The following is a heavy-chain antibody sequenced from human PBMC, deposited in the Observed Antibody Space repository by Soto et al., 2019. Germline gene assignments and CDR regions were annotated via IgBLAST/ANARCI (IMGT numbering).Heavy chain of an antibody. J-gene: IGHJ5*02. CDR3: ARDRTWGANWFDP. D-gene: IGHD3-16*01. CDR1: GGSISGYGYS. Sequence: QLQLQESGSGLVKPSQTLSLTCAVSGGSISGYGYSWSWIRQPPGKGLEWIGYIYHTGTAYYNPAPESRVTISVDRSKNQFSLKIRSVTTADTALYYCARDRTWGANWFDPWGQGTLVTVSS. V-gene: IGHV4-30-2*01. CDR2: IYHTGTA.